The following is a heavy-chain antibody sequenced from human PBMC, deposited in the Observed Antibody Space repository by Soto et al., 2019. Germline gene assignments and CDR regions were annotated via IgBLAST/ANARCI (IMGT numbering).Heavy chain of an antibody. D-gene: IGHD6-13*01. Sequence: PSETLSLTCTVSGGSISSGSYYWSWIRQPPGKGLEWIGYIYYSGSTNYNPSLKSRVTISVDTSKNQFSLKLSSVTAADTAVYYCARRREAAGKNYYYYYGMDVWGQGTTVNVSS. CDR3: ARRREAAGKNYYYYYGMDV. J-gene: IGHJ6*02. CDR1: GGSISSGSYY. V-gene: IGHV4-61*01. CDR2: IYYSGST.